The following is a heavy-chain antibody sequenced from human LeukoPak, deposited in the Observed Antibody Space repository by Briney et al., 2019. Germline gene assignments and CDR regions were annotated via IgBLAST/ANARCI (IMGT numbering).Heavy chain of an antibody. CDR2: ISSSGSTI. Sequence: GGSLRLSCAASGFTFSDYYMSWIRQAPGKGLEWVSYISSSGSTIYYADSVKGRFTISRDNAKNSLYLQMNSLRAEDTAVYYCARTAYCGGDCYSVAFHIWGQGTMVTVSS. J-gene: IGHJ3*02. CDR1: GFTFSDYY. D-gene: IGHD2-21*02. V-gene: IGHV3-11*01. CDR3: ARTAYCGGDCYSVAFHI.